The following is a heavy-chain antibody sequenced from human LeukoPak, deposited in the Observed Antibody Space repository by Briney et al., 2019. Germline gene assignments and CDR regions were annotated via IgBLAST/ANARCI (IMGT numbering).Heavy chain of an antibody. CDR2: IWYDGSNK. J-gene: IGHJ4*02. D-gene: IGHD1-26*01. V-gene: IGHV3-33*06. CDR1: GFTFSSYG. Sequence: GSLRLSCAASGFTFSSYGMHWVRQAPGKGLEWVAVIWYDGSNKYYADSVKGRFTISRDNSKNTLYLQMNSLRAEDTAVYYCAKADGRTYLVGATYSYWGQGTLVTVSS. CDR3: AKADGRTYLVGATYSY.